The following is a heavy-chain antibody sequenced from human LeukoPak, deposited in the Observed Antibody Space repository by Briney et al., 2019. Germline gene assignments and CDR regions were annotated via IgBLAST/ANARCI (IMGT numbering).Heavy chain of an antibody. CDR3: ARDSEFYDGSNYTYYFDL. V-gene: IGHV4-59*12. CDR1: GDSSTSYY. Sequence: PSGTLSLTCSVSGDSSTSYYWSWIRLSPGKGLEWLAYVYKSGQVDYNSSLRSRIFVSVDRSKTQFSLRLRSVTAADTAVYYCARDSEFYDGSNYTYYFDLWGQGTLVTVSS. J-gene: IGHJ4*02. D-gene: IGHD5-24*01. CDR2: VYKSGQV.